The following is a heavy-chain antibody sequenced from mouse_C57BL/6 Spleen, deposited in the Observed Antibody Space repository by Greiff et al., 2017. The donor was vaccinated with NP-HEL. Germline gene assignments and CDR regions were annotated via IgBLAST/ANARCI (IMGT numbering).Heavy chain of an antibody. Sequence: QVQLQQPGTELVKPGASVKLSCKASGYTFTSYWMHWVKQRPGQGLEWIGNINPSNGGTNYNEQFKSKATLTVDKSSSTAYMQLSSLTSEDSAVYYGARVYSNYGYYFDYWGQGTTLTVSS. D-gene: IGHD2-5*01. CDR3: ARVYSNYGYYFDY. V-gene: IGHV1-53*01. CDR1: GYTFTSYW. J-gene: IGHJ2*01. CDR2: INPSNGGT.